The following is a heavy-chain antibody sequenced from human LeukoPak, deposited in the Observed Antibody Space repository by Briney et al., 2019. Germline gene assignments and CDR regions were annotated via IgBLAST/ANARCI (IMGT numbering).Heavy chain of an antibody. V-gene: IGHV7-4-1*02. CDR1: GYTFTSYA. D-gene: IGHD5-12*01. J-gene: IGHJ3*02. CDR2: INTNTGNP. Sequence: GASVKVSCKASGYTFTSYAMNWVRQAPGQGLEWMGWINTNTGNPTYAQGFTGRFVFSLDTSVSTAYLQISSLKAEDTAVYYCARGGYSGYEWWAFDIWGQGTMVTVSS. CDR3: ARGGYSGYEWWAFDI.